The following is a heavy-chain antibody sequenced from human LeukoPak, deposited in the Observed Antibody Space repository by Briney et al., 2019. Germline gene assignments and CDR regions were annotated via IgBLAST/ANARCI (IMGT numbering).Heavy chain of an antibody. J-gene: IGHJ6*03. Sequence: PGGSLRLSCAASGFTFSDYYMSWIRQAPGKGLEWVSYISSSGSTIYYADSVKGRFTISRDNAKNSLYLQMNSLRAEDMAVYYCARDFCGGGCYNYYYYYMDVWGKGTTVTVSS. D-gene: IGHD2-21*02. CDR1: GFTFSDYY. V-gene: IGHV3-11*01. CDR2: ISSSGSTI. CDR3: ARDFCGGGCYNYYYYYMDV.